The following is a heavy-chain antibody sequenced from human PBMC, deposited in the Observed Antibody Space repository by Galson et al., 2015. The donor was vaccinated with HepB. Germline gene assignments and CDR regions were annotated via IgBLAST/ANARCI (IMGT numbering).Heavy chain of an antibody. Sequence: SLRLSCAASGFTFSSYSMNWVRQAPGKGLEWVGRIKSKTDGGTTDYAAPVKGRFTISRDDSKNTLYLQMNSLKTEDTAVYYCTTQIRYFDSQNDYWGQGTLVTVSS. CDR3: TTQIRYFDSQNDY. V-gene: IGHV3-15*07. D-gene: IGHD3-9*01. CDR2: IKSKTDGGTT. CDR1: GFTFSSYS. J-gene: IGHJ4*02.